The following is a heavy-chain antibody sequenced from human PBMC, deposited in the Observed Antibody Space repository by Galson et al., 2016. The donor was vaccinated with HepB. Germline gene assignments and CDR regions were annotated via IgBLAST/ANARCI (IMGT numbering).Heavy chain of an antibody. J-gene: IGHJ6*02. CDR1: GGTFSSYA. V-gene: IGHV1-69*13. CDR3: ARAQDVDDLLTGYYIAFYYYGMDV. D-gene: IGHD3-9*01. CDR2: IIPILGTA. Sequence: SVKVSCKASGGTFSSYAISWVRQAPGQGLEWMGGIIPILGTANYAQKFQGRVTITADDSTSTAYMELSSLRSEDTALYYCARAQDVDDLLTGYYIAFYYYGMDVWGQGTTVTVSS.